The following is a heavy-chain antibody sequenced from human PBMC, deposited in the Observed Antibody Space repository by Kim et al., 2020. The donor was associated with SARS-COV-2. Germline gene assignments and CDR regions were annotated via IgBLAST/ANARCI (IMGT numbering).Heavy chain of an antibody. Sequence: SVKVSCKASGGTFSSYAISWVRQAPGQGLEWMGRIIPILGIANYAQKFQGRVTITADKSTSTAYMELSSLRSEDTAVYYCARVGAGFGELVSNYYYYGMDVWGQGTTFTVSS. J-gene: IGHJ6*02. V-gene: IGHV1-69*04. CDR2: IIPILGIA. CDR3: ARVGAGFGELVSNYYYYGMDV. CDR1: GGTFSSYA. D-gene: IGHD3-10*01.